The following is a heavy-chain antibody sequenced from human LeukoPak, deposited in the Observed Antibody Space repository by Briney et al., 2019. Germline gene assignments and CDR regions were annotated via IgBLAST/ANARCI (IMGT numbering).Heavy chain of an antibody. CDR2: ISNDGNRE. V-gene: IGHV3-30*18. CDR1: GFTFSSFA. CDR3: AKNRGAGSHYYYHMNV. J-gene: IGHJ6*03. Sequence: PGGSLRLSCAASGFTFSSFAMDWVRQAPGKGLEWVAVISNDGNREDYADSVKGRFTISRDNAKNTLYLQLNSLRVEDTAVCYCAKNRGAGSHYYYHMNVWGKGTTVTVSS. D-gene: IGHD1-26*01.